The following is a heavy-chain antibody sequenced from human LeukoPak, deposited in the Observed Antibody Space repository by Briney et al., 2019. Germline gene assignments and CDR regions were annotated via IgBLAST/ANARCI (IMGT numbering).Heavy chain of an antibody. CDR2: IDWDDDK. CDR1: GFSLSTSGMC. D-gene: IGHD6-13*01. Sequence: SGPTLVNPTQTLTLTCTFSGFSLSTSGMCVSWIRQPPGKALEWLARIDWDDDKYYSTSLKTRLTISKDTSKNQVVLTMTNMDSVDTATYYCARILESSPYSSSSLFDYWGQGTLVTVSS. CDR3: ARILESSPYSSSSLFDY. J-gene: IGHJ4*02. V-gene: IGHV2-70*11.